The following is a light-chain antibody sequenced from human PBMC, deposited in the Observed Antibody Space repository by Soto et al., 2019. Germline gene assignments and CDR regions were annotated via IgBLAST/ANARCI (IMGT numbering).Light chain of an antibody. V-gene: IGLV2-14*01. Sequence: QSVLTQPASVSGSPGQSITISCTGTSNDVGGYNYVSWYQQHPGKAPKVIIYDVNYRPSGVSDRFSGSKSGNTASLTISGLQAEDEADYYCSSYTTGSLYVFGTGTKVTVL. CDR3: SSYTTGSLYV. CDR2: DVN. J-gene: IGLJ1*01. CDR1: SNDVGGYNY.